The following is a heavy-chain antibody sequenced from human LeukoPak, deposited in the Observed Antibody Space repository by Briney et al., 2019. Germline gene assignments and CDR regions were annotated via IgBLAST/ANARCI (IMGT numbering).Heavy chain of an antibody. CDR1: GGSISSSNYY. J-gene: IGHJ4*02. V-gene: IGHV4-39*07. Sequence: PSETLSLTCSVSGGSISSSNYYWGWIRQPPRKGLEWIGSMYYSGTTYYNPSLKSRVTISVDTSKNQFSLKLSSVTAADTAVYYCARWGIAAPRTIDYWGQGTLVTVSS. CDR2: MYYSGTT. D-gene: IGHD6-13*01. CDR3: ARWGIAAPRTIDY.